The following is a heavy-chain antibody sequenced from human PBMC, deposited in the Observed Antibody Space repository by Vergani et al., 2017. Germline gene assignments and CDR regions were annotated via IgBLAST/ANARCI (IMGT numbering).Heavy chain of an antibody. CDR1: GLPVSGFAFNTYA. J-gene: IGHJ4*02. CDR2: LTGGGGST. D-gene: IGHD1-26*01. V-gene: IGHV3-23*04. CDR3: XKDAGSYENFFDS. Sequence: RLVQSGGGLAHPGGSLRLSCAASGLPVSGFAFNTYAMIWVRQAPGKGLEWVSALTGGGGSTYYADSFKGRFIISRDNSRDTLYLQMNSLRPEDTATYYCXKDAGSYENFFDSWGQGTLVTVSS.